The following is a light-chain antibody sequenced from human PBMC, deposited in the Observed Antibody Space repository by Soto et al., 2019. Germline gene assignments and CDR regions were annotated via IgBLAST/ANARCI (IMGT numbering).Light chain of an antibody. V-gene: IGLV2-23*02. J-gene: IGLJ2*01. Sequence: QSVLTQPASVSGSPGQSITISCTGTSSDVGSYNLVSRYQQHPGKAPKLMIYEVSKRPSGVSNRFSGSKSGNTASLTISGLQAEDEADYYCCSYAGSSTFHVVFGGGTKLTVL. CDR3: CSYAGSSTFHVV. CDR2: EVS. CDR1: SSDVGSYNL.